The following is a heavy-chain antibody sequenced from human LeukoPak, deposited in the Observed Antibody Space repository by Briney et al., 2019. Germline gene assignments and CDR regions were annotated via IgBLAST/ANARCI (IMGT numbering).Heavy chain of an antibody. CDR3: ATDNTYGSGSYHD. D-gene: IGHD3-10*01. CDR2: FDPEDGET. Sequence: GASVKVSCTVSGYTLTELSMHCVRQAPGKGLEWMGGFDPEDGETIYAQKFQGRVTMTEDTSTDTAYMELSSLRSEDTAVYYCATDNTYGSGSYHDWGQGTLVTVSS. J-gene: IGHJ4*02. V-gene: IGHV1-24*01. CDR1: GYTLTELS.